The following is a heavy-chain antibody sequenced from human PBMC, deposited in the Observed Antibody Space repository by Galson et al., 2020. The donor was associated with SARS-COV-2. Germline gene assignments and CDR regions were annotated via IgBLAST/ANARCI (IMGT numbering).Heavy chain of an antibody. D-gene: IGHD2-8*01. J-gene: IGHJ5*01. CDR2: HNSDGTGT. CDR3: TTGAGFGVYRDNWFDS. Sequence: GESLKISCAASTVTSSVYWMHWVRQVPGKGLVWVARHNSDGTGTAYADSVKGRFTISRDSAKNTLFLQMNSLRVDDTGVYYCTTGAGFGVYRDNWFDSWGQGTLVSVSS. CDR1: TVTSSVYW. V-gene: IGHV3-74*01.